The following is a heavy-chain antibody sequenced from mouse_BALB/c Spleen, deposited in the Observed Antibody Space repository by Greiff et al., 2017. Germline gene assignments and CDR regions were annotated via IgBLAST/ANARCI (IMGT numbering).Heavy chain of an antibody. V-gene: IGHV5-17*02. Sequence: VMLVESGGGLVQPGGSRKLSCAASGFTFSSFGMHWVRQAPEKGLEWVAYISSGSSTIYYADTVKGRFTISRDNPKNTLFLQMTSLRSEDTAMYYCARYGSGYYFDYWGQGTTLTVSS. D-gene: IGHD1-1*01. CDR1: GFTFSSFG. CDR3: ARYGSGYYFDY. CDR2: ISSGSSTI. J-gene: IGHJ2*01.